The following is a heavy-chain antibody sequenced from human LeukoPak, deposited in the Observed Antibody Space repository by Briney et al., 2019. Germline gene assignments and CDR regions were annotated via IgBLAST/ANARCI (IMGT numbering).Heavy chain of an antibody. V-gene: IGHV3-30*01. CDR1: RFTFSTYA. D-gene: IGHD3-10*01. Sequence: GGSLRLSCAASRFTFSTYAMHWVRKAPGKGLEWVPLISYDGNNKYYADSVKGRFTISRDNSKNTLYLQMNSLRSEDTAVYYCARDFRGGEFGDGMDVWGQGTTVTVSS. CDR2: ISYDGNNK. CDR3: ARDFRGGEFGDGMDV. J-gene: IGHJ6*02.